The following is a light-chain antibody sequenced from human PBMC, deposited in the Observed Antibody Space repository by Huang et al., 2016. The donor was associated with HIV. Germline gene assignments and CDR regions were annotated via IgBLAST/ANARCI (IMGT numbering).Light chain of an antibody. Sequence: EIVLTQSPATLSLSPGERATLSCRASQSVSSNLAWYQQKPGQAPRLLIYAASNRATGIPARFSGSGSVTDFILTISSLEPEDFAVYYCQQRSNWPRTFGQGTKVEIK. J-gene: IGKJ1*01. V-gene: IGKV3-11*01. CDR1: QSVSSN. CDR3: QQRSNWPRT. CDR2: AAS.